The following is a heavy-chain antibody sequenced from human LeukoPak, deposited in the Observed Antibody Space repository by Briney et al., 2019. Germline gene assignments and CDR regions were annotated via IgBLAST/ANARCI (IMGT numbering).Heavy chain of an antibody. CDR2: ISSSGSTI. V-gene: IGHV3-48*03. J-gene: IGHJ4*02. CDR1: GFTFSSYE. D-gene: IGHD6-6*01. Sequence: GGSLRLSCAASGFTFSSYEMSWVRQAPGKGLEWVSYISSSGSTIYYADSVKGRFTISRDNAKNSLYLQMNSLRAEDTAVYYCARDEGIAARLFDYWGQGTLVTVSS. CDR3: ARDEGIAARLFDY.